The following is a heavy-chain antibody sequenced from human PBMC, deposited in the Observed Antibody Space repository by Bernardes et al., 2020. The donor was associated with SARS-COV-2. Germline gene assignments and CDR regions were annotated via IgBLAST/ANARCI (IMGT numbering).Heavy chain of an antibody. V-gene: IGHV3-23*01. Sequence: GGSLRLSCAASGFTVSDYVMRWVRQAPGKGLEWFSTIIVSGGAFYADSVKGRFTISRDNSKNTLYLQMNSLRAEETALYYCAKEIRPNWNLYAMDVWGQGTTVTISS. CDR3: AKEIRPNWNLYAMDV. CDR1: GFTVSDYV. D-gene: IGHD1-1*01. J-gene: IGHJ6*02. CDR2: IIVSGGA.